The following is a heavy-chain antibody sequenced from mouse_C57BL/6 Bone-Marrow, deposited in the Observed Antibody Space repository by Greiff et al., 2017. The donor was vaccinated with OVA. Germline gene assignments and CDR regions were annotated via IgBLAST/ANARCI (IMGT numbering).Heavy chain of an antibody. CDR1: GFTFSSYG. V-gene: IGHV5-6*01. J-gene: IGHJ4*01. D-gene: IGHD5-1-1*01. Sequence: EVQVVESGGDLVKPGGSLKLSCAASGFTFSSYGMSWVRQTPDKRLEWVATISSGGSYTYYPDSVKGRFTISRDNAKNTLYLQMSSLKSEDTAMYYCARQYHWGQGTTVTVSS. CDR3: ARQYH. CDR2: ISSGGSYT.